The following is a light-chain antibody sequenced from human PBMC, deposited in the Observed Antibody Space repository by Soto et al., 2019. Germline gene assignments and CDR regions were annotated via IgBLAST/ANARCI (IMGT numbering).Light chain of an antibody. Sequence: HSALTQPASVSGPPGQSITISCSGSSSDVGGYDYVSWYQQHPGKAPKLIIYEVSNRPSGVSNRFSGSKSGNTASLTISGLQAEDEADYYCLSYTSTNTRVFGGGTKVTVL. CDR2: EVS. J-gene: IGLJ3*02. CDR3: LSYTSTNTRV. CDR1: SSDVGGYDY. V-gene: IGLV2-14*01.